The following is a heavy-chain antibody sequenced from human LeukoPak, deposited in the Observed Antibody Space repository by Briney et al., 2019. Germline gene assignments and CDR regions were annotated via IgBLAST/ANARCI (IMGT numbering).Heavy chain of an antibody. J-gene: IGHJ4*02. CDR3: ARAVPTAKYDSSGYRADY. CDR1: GYTFTGYY. CDR2: INPNSGGT. Sequence: ASVTVSFKASGYTFTGYYMDWVRQATGQGLEWMGRINPNSGGTNYAQKFQGRVTMTRDTSISTAYMELSRLRSDDTAVYYCARAVPTAKYDSSGYRADYWGQGTLVTVSS. D-gene: IGHD3-22*01. V-gene: IGHV1-2*06.